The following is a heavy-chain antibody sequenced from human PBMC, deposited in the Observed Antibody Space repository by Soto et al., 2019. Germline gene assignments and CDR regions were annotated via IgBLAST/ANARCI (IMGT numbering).Heavy chain of an antibody. CDR1: GYTFTSYD. CDR2: MNPNSGNT. CDR3: ASERTVAGTGYFQH. J-gene: IGHJ1*01. Sequence: ASVKVSCKASGYTFTSYDINWVRQATGQGHEWMGWMNPNSGNTGYAQKFQGRVTMTRNTSISTAYMELSSLRSEDTAVYYCASERTVAGTGYFQHWGQGTLVTVSS. D-gene: IGHD6-19*01. V-gene: IGHV1-8*01.